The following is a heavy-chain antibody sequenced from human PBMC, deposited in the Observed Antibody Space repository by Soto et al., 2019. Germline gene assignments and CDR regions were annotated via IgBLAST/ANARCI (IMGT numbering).Heavy chain of an antibody. D-gene: IGHD6-13*01. Sequence: QVQLVQSGAEVRKPGASVNVSCKTSGYIFTNYGVAWVRQAPGQGLELVAWISGYNGYPKHTQKFQGRVTVTTDTTTRTGYMESRNLRSDDTAVYYCARASAGALYDFWGQGTRVTVSS. V-gene: IGHV1-18*01. CDR3: ARASAGALYDF. J-gene: IGHJ4*02. CDR2: ISGYNGYP. CDR1: GYIFTNYG.